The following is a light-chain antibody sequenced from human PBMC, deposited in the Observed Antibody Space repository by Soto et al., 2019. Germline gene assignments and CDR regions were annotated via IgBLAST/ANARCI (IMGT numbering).Light chain of an antibody. CDR3: NSYTSSSTLPYV. J-gene: IGLJ1*01. Sequence: QSVLTQPASVSGSPGQSITISCTGTSSDVGGYNYVSWYQQHPGKAPKVMIYDVSNRPSGVSNRFSGSKSGNTASLTISGLQAEDEAEYYCNSYTSSSTLPYVFGTGTKVTVL. CDR1: SSDVGGYNY. V-gene: IGLV2-14*01. CDR2: DVS.